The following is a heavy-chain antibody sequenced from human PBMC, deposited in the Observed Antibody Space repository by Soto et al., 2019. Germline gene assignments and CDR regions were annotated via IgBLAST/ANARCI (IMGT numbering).Heavy chain of an antibody. CDR2: IYYSGST. V-gene: IGHV4-39*01. Sequence: PSETPSLSCTVSGGSISSSGYYVGWIRQPPGKGLEWIGSIYYSGSTYYNPSLKSRVTISVDTSKNQFSLKLSSVTAADTAVYYCARGEDGGLGYWGQGTLVTVSS. CDR3: ARGEDGGLGY. CDR1: GGSISSSGYY. D-gene: IGHD2-15*01. J-gene: IGHJ4*02.